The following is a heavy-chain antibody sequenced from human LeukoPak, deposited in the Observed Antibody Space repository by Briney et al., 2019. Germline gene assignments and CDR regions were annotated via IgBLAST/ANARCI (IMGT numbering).Heavy chain of an antibody. J-gene: IGHJ5*02. CDR1: GGSLSGSY. V-gene: IGHV4-30-4*01. CDR2: IYYSGGT. CDR3: AREKGHYSSSWYGWFDP. Sequence: SETLSLTCAVYGGSLSGSYWSWIRQPPGKGLEWIGYIYYSGGTYYNPSLKSRVTISVDTSKNQFSLKLSSVTAADTAVYYCAREKGHYSSSWYGWFDPWGQGTLVTVSS. D-gene: IGHD6-13*01.